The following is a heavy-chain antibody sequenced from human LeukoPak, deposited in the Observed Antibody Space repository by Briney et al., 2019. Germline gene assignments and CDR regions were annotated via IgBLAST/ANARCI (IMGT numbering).Heavy chain of an antibody. D-gene: IGHD6-13*01. J-gene: IGHJ6*02. V-gene: IGHV4-31*03. CDR1: GGSISSGGYY. Sequence: SETLSLTCTVSGGSISSGGYYWSWIRQHPGKGLEWIGYIYYSGSTYYNPSLKSRVAISVDTSKNQFSLKLSSVTAADTAVYYCARDLGIAAAGGSYYYYGMDVWGQGTTVTVSS. CDR2: IYYSGST. CDR3: ARDLGIAAAGGSYYYYGMDV.